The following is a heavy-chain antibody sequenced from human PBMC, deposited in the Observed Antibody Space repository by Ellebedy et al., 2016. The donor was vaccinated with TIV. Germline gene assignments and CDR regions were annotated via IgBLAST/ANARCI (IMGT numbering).Heavy chain of an antibody. CDR3: AKDRGVQTGTTNKSGYYYYGMDV. Sequence: GESLKISCAASGFTFSSYAMSWVRQVPGKGLEWVSAISGSGGSTYYADSVKGRFTISRDNSKNTLYLQMNSLRAEDTAVYYCAKDRGVQTGTTNKSGYYYYGMDVWGQGTTVTVSS. CDR1: GFTFSSYA. V-gene: IGHV3-23*01. J-gene: IGHJ6*02. D-gene: IGHD1-7*01. CDR2: ISGSGGST.